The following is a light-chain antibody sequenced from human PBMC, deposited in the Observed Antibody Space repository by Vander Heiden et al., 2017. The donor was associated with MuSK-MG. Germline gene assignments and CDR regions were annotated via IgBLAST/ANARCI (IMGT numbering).Light chain of an antibody. V-gene: IGKV3-20*01. CDR3: QQDCPSVT. Sequence: EIVLTQSPGTLSLSPGERATLSCRASQSVSSSYLAWYQQKPGQAPRLLIYGASSSANGIPDRFSGSGYGTDFTLTSSRREPEDFAVYYVQQDCPSVTFGQGTKMEIK. CDR2: GAS. CDR1: QSVSSSY. J-gene: IGKJ2*01.